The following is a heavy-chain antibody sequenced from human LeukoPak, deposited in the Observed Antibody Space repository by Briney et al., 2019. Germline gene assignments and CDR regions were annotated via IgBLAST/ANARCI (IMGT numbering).Heavy chain of an antibody. D-gene: IGHD3-22*01. CDR1: GYTFTSYG. CDR2: ISAYNGNT. J-gene: IGHJ4*02. CDR3: ARGGDYYDTPDY. V-gene: IGHV1-18*01. Sequence: ASVKDSCKASGYTFTSYGISWVRQAPGQGREWMGGISAYNGNTNYAQKLQGRVTMTTDTSTSRGYMELRSMRSDDTAVYYCARGGDYYDTPDYWGQGTPVTVSS.